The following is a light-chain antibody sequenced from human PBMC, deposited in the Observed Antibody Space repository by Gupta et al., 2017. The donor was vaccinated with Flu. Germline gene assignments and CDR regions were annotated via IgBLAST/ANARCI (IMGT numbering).Light chain of an antibody. V-gene: IGLV2-14*01. CDR1: SSDVGGYNY. Sequence: QSALPQPASVSGSPGQSITISCTGTSSDVGGYNYVSWCQQHPGKAPKLMIYDVSNRPSGVSNRFSGSKSGNTASLTISGLQAEDEADYYCSSYTSSSTLVFGGGTKLTVL. J-gene: IGLJ2*01. CDR2: DVS. CDR3: SSYTSSSTLV.